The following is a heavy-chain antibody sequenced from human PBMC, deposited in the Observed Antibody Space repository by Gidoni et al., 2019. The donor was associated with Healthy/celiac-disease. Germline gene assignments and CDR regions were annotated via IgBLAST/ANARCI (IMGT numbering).Heavy chain of an antibody. V-gene: IGHV3-33*01. D-gene: IGHD3-22*01. CDR3: ARDCTIRRGDYYDSSGYQINPLDAFDI. CDR1: GFTFSSYG. J-gene: IGHJ3*02. CDR2: IWYDGSNK. Sequence: QVQLAESGGGVVQPGRSLRLSCAASGFTFSSYGMHWVRQAPGKGLEWVAVIWYDGSNKYYADSVKGRFTISRDNSKNTLYLQMNSLRAEDTAVYYCARDCTIRRGDYYDSSGYQINPLDAFDIWGQGTMVTVSS.